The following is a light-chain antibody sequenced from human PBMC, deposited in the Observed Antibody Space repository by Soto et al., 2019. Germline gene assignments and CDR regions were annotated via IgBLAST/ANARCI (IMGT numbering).Light chain of an antibody. Sequence: QSALTQPASVSGSPGQSITISCTGTSSDVGGYNYVSWYQQHPGKAPELMIYEVSNRPSGLSNRCSGSKSGNTASLTISGLQSEDEADYYCRSYTSSSTRVFGGGTKLTVL. CDR3: RSYTSSSTRV. CDR1: SSDVGGYNY. V-gene: IGLV2-14*01. J-gene: IGLJ3*02. CDR2: EVS.